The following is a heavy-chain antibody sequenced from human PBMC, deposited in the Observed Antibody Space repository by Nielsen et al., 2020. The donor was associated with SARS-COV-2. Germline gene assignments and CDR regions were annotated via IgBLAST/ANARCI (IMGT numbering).Heavy chain of an antibody. J-gene: IGHJ4*02. CDR1: GFSLSTSGVG. D-gene: IGHD3-10*01. CDR3: AHRRATMVRGPYFDY. V-gene: IGHV2-5*02. Sequence: SGPTLVKPPQTLTLTCTFSGFSLSTSGVGVGWIRQPPGKALEWLKLIYWDDDERYSPSLRNRLTITKDTSKNQVVLTMTNMDPVDTATYYCAHRRATMVRGPYFDYWGQGTLVTVSS. CDR2: IYWDDDE.